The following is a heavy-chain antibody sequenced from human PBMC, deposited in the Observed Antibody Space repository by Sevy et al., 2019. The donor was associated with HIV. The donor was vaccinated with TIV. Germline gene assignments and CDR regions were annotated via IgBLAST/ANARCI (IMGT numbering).Heavy chain of an antibody. CDR2: ISYDGSNQ. CDR3: ARFPPESAFDI. Sequence: GGSQRLSCAASGLAFSSYAMHWVRQAPDKGLEWVAVISYDGSNQDYADSVKGRFTISRDNSKNTLYLQMNSLRVEDTAVYYCARFPPESAFDIWGQGTMVTVSS. V-gene: IGHV3-30*04. CDR1: GLAFSSYA. J-gene: IGHJ3*02.